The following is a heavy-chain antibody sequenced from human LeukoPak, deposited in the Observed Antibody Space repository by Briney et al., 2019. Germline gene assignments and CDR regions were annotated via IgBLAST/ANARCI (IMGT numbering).Heavy chain of an antibody. D-gene: IGHD3-22*01. CDR3: AREGITMIV. CDR2: INHSGST. J-gene: IGHJ4*02. Sequence: SESLSLTCAVYGGSFSGYYWSWIRQPPGKGLEWIGEINHSGSTNYNPSLKSRVTISVDTSKNQFSLKLSSVTAADTAVYYCAREGITMIVWGQGTLVTVSS. CDR1: GGSFSGYY. V-gene: IGHV4-34*01.